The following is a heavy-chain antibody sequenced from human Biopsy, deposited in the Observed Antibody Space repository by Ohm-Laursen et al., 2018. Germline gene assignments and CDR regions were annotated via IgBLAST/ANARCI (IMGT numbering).Heavy chain of an antibody. J-gene: IGHJ4*02. Sequence: SLRLSCTASGLGIGTNYMTWVRQAPGKGLDWVSIIFAGGGRTYYADSVKGRFTISRDISENTVSLQMNSLRAEDTAVYYCARTIMVGGVILNYFDYWGQGTLVTVSS. CDR2: IFAGGGRT. CDR1: GLGIGTNY. V-gene: IGHV3-53*01. CDR3: ARTIMVGGVILNYFDY. D-gene: IGHD3-10*01.